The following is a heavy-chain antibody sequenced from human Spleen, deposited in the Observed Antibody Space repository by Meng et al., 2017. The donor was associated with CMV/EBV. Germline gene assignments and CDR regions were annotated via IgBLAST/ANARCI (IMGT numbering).Heavy chain of an antibody. V-gene: IGHV3-43*01. CDR3: ARSTIRDY. Sequence: GESLKISCAASGFSFDEYTMHWVRQGPGKGLEWVSLISWEGGTTHYADSVKGRFTISRDNAKNSLYLQMHSLRAEDTAVYYCARSTIRDYWGQGTLVTVSS. J-gene: IGHJ4*02. CDR2: ISWEGGTT. CDR1: GFSFDEYT. D-gene: IGHD3-3*01.